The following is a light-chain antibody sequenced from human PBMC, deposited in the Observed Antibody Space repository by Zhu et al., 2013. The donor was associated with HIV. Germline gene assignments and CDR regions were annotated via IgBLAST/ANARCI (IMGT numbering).Light chain of an antibody. V-gene: IGKV3-15*01. J-gene: IGKJ5*01. CDR2: DSS. CDR1: QSIGRN. CDR3: QQYNKWPPIT. Sequence: EIVLTQSPVTLSVSPGERVTLSCRASQSIGRNLGWYQQKPGQAPRLLIYDSSIRATGVPARFSGSGSGTDFSLTITSLESEDFAVYYCQQYNKWPPITFGQGNDDWKL.